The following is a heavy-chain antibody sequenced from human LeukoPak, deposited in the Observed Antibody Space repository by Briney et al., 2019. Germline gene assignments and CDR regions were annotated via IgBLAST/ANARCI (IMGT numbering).Heavy chain of an antibody. V-gene: IGHV1-8*03. J-gene: IGHJ6*03. D-gene: IGHD3-3*01. CDR3: ARALGWSGYYRPPKRERYYMDV. CDR1: GYTFTSYD. CDR2: MNPNSGNT. Sequence: ASVKVSCKASGYTFTSYDINWVRQATGQGLEWMGWMNPNSGNTGYAQKFQGRVTITRNTSISTAYMELSSLRSEDTAVYYCARALGWSGYYRPPKRERYYMDVWGKGTTVTVSS.